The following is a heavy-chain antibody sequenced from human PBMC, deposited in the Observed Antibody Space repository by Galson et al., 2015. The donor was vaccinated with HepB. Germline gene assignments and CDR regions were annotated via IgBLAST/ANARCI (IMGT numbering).Heavy chain of an antibody. CDR1: GNTYTSYS. D-gene: IGHD7-27*01. V-gene: IGHV1-46*04. J-gene: IGHJ4*02. Sequence: SVKVSCKASGNTYTSYSIHWVRQAPGQGLEWMGVINPSGGTTTYAQKLQGRITVTTETSTSTVYMELSSLRSEDTAVYFCVRTWGYWGQGTLVIVSS. CDR3: VRTWGY. CDR2: INPSGGTT.